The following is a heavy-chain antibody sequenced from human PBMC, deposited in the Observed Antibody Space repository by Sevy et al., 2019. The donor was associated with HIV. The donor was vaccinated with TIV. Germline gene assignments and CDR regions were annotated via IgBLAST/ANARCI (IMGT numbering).Heavy chain of an antibody. J-gene: IGHJ6*02. D-gene: IGHD4-17*01. CDR3: ARDHVKDGDLGDYYYFAMDV. CDR2: ISGSDNTI. Sequence: GGSLRLSCAASGFTFSDYYMSWIRQAPGKGLEWISYISGSDNTIYYADSVKGRFTISRDNVKNSLYLQMSGLRAEDTAVYYCARDHVKDGDLGDYYYFAMDVWGPGTTVTVSS. V-gene: IGHV3-11*01. CDR1: GFTFSDYY.